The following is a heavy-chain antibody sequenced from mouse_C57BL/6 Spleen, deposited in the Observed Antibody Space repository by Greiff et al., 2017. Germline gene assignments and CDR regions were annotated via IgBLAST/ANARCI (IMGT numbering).Heavy chain of an antibody. CDR2: IDPSDSDT. CDR3: AREWAQATFYAMDY. J-gene: IGHJ4*01. Sequence: QVQLQQPGAELVRPGSSVKLSCKASGYTFTSYWLHWVKQRPIQGLEWIGNIDPSDSDTHYNQKFKDKATLTVDKSSSTAYMQLSSLTSEDSAVYYGAREWAQATFYAMDYWGQGTSVTVSS. D-gene: IGHD3-2*02. V-gene: IGHV1-52*01. CDR1: GYTFTSYW.